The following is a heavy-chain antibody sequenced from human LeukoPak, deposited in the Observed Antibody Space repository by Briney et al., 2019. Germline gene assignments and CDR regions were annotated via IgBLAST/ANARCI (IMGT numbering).Heavy chain of an antibody. CDR2: IWYDGSNK. J-gene: IGHJ4*02. Sequence: GGSLRLSCAASGFTSSSYGMHWVRQAPGKGLEWVAVIWYDGSNKYYADSVKGRFTISRDNSKNTLYLQMNSLRAEDTAVYYCAKVPGIAVAGGFDYWGQGTLVTVSS. CDR1: GFTSSSYG. CDR3: AKVPGIAVAGGFDY. D-gene: IGHD6-19*01. V-gene: IGHV3-33*06.